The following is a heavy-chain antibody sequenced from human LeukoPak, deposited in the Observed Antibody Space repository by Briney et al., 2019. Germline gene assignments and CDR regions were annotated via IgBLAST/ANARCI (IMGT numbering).Heavy chain of an antibody. Sequence: PSETLSLTCTVSGVSIGSYYWSWIRQPPGKELEWIGSIYTTGDTRYNPPLKSRVTISVDTSKNQFSLKLSSVTAADTAVYYCARATPVGGVRFDYWGQGTLVTVSS. J-gene: IGHJ4*02. V-gene: IGHV4-4*09. CDR2: IYTTGDT. CDR1: GVSIGSYY. D-gene: IGHD3-16*01. CDR3: ARATPVGGVRFDY.